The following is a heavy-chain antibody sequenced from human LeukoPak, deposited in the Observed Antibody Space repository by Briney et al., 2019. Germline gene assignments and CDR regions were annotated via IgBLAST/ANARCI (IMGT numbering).Heavy chain of an antibody. V-gene: IGHV4-4*02. D-gene: IGHD3-16*02. CDR2: IYHSGST. CDR1: GGSISSSHW. CDR3: ASVYVLGSYQDAFDI. J-gene: IGHJ3*02. Sequence: SETLSLTCAVSGGSISSSHWWSWVRQPPGKGLEWIGEIYHSGSTNYNPSLKSRVTISVDKSKNQFSLKLSSVTAADTAVYYCASVYVLGSYQDAFDIWGQGTMVTVSS.